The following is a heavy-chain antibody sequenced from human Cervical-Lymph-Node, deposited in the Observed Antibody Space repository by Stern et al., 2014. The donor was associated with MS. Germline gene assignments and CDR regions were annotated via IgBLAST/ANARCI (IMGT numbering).Heavy chain of an antibody. D-gene: IGHD3-10*01. CDR3: ARLGLQWFGESLDAFDI. Sequence: VHLVESGAEVKKPGSSVKVSCKASGGTFSSYAISWVRQAPGQGLEWMGGIIPIFGTANYAQKFQGRVTITADESTSTAYMELSSLRSEDTAVYYCARLGLQWFGESLDAFDIWGQGTMVTVSS. CDR2: IIPIFGTA. V-gene: IGHV1-69*01. J-gene: IGHJ3*02. CDR1: GGTFSSYA.